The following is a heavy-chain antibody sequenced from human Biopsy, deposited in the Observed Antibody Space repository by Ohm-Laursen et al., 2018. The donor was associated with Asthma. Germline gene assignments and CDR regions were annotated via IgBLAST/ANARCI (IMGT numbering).Heavy chain of an antibody. CDR2: MYHSGRT. CDR3: ARHWNWGSFFDY. V-gene: IGHV4-30-2*01. CDR1: GGSVSSGNNS. D-gene: IGHD7-27*01. J-gene: IGHJ4*02. Sequence: SQTLSLTCVVSGGSVSSGNNSWTWIRQPPGKGLEWIGYMYHSGRTYYNPSLKSRVNISVDKSKNQFSLKLTSVTAADTAVFYCARHWNWGSFFDYWGQGMLVTVSS.